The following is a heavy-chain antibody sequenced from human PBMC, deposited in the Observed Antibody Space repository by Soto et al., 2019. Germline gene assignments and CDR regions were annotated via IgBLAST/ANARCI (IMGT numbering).Heavy chain of an antibody. D-gene: IGHD3-10*01. CDR1: GFTFSSYG. V-gene: IGHV3-30*18. J-gene: IGHJ6*02. CDR2: ISYDGSNK. Sequence: QVQLVESGGGVVQPGRSLRLSCAASGFTFSSYGMHWVRQAPGKGLVWVAVISYDGSNKYYADSVKGRFTISRDNSKNTLYLQMNSLRAEDTAVYYCAKDEGPDRQPGAGMDVWGQGTTVTVAS. CDR3: AKDEGPDRQPGAGMDV.